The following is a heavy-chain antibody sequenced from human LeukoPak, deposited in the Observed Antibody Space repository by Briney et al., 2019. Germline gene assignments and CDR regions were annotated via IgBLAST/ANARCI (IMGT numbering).Heavy chain of an antibody. J-gene: IGHJ4*02. V-gene: IGHV3-30*18. CDR2: ILYDGSNR. CDR1: GFTFSSYG. CDR3: AKDGSYYYDSSGYSDY. Sequence: PGGSLRLSCAASGFTFSSYGMHWVRQAPGKGLEWVAFILYDGSNRYYADSVKGRFTISRDNSKNTLYLQMNSLRAEDTAVYYCAKDGSYYYDSSGYSDYWGQGTLVTVSS. D-gene: IGHD3-22*01.